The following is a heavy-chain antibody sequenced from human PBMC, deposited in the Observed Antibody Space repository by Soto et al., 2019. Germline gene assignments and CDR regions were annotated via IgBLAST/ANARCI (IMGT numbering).Heavy chain of an antibody. J-gene: IGHJ4*02. V-gene: IGHV5-10-1*04. CDR2: IDPSDSYT. CDR1: GYSYNSYW. D-gene: IGHD3-3*01. Sequence: GESLKISCKGSGYSYNSYWISWVRQMPGTGLEWMGRIDPSDSYTNYSPSFQDQVTISHDKSISAAYLQWSSLNASDAAMYYCARPPWDYHDFWSGPLDYWGQGTLVTVSS. CDR3: ARPPWDYHDFWSGPLDY.